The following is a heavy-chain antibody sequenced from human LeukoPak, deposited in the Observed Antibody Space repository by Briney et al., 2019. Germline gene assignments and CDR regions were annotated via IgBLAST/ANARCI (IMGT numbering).Heavy chain of an antibody. D-gene: IGHD2/OR15-2a*01. Sequence: ASVKVSCKASGYTFTGYYMHWVRQAPGQGLEWMGWISAYNGNTNYAQKLQGRVTMTTNTSTSTAYMELRSLRSEDTAVYYCARGSNAFDIWGQGTMVTVSS. J-gene: IGHJ3*02. V-gene: IGHV1-18*04. CDR2: ISAYNGNT. CDR1: GYTFTGYY. CDR3: ARGSNAFDI.